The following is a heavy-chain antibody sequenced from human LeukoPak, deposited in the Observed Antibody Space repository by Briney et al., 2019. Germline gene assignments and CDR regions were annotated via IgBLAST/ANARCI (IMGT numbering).Heavy chain of an antibody. D-gene: IGHD1-26*01. V-gene: IGHV1-8*01. CDR3: ARALAWGGSSYSYYYMDV. CDR1: GYTFSDYA. J-gene: IGHJ6*03. Sequence: ASLKLSCTASGYTFSDYAINWVRQAPGQGLEWMAWINTNSGNAGDAQKFQGRVTMTRNTSISTASMERSSLRSEDTAVYYCARALAWGGSSYSYYYMDVWDKGTTVTVSS. CDR2: INTNSGNA.